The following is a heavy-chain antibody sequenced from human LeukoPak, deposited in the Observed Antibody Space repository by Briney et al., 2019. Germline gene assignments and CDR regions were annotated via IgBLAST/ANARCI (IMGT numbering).Heavy chain of an antibody. CDR3: ARDFDIMTHYAFDN. CDR2: FSSSSTFI. J-gene: IGHJ4*02. V-gene: IGHV3-21*01. D-gene: IGHD3-9*01. CDR1: GFTFSSYS. Sequence: VGALRLSCGASGFTFSSYSMNCVRTAPGKGLGWFCSFSSSSTFIYYRDSVKGRFTISRDNAKNSLYLQMNSLRAEDTAVYYCARDFDIMTHYAFDNWGQGSLVTVSS.